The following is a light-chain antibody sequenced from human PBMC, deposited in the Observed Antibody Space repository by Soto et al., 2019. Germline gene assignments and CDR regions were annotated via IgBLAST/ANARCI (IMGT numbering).Light chain of an antibody. Sequence: QSVLTQPASVSGSPGQSITISCTGTSSDVGGYNYVTWYQQHPGKAPKLMIYDVSNRPSGVSNRFSGSKSGNTASLTISGLQAEDEADDYCSSYAGSSTWVFGGGTKVTVL. CDR1: SSDVGGYNY. V-gene: IGLV2-14*03. CDR2: DVS. J-gene: IGLJ3*02. CDR3: SSYAGSSTWV.